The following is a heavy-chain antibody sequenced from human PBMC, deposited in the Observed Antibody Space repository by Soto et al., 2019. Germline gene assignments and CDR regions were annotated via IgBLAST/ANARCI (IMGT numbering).Heavy chain of an antibody. CDR2: LYYSGST. V-gene: IGHV4-59*02. D-gene: IGHD3-16*01. Sequence: QVQLQESGPGLVKPSETLSLTCTVSGGSVSSYYWSWIRQPPGKGLEWIAYLYYSGSTKYNPSLESRVPVSVETSKNLFSLKLNSVTAADTAVYYCASGGSFGWPRGWFDPWGQGTLVTVSS. J-gene: IGHJ5*02. CDR3: ASGGSFGWPRGWFDP. CDR1: GGSVSSYY.